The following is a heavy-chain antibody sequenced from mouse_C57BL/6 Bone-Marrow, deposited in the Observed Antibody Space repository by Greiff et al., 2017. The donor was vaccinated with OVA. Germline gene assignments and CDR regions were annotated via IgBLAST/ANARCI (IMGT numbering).Heavy chain of an antibody. Sequence: QVHVKQPGAELVKPGASVKLSCKASGYTFTSYWMQWVKQRPGQGLEWIGEIDPSDSYTNYNQKFKGKATLTVDTSSSTDYMQLSSLTSEDSAVYYCARRNYGSSYVVWGTGTTVTVSS. V-gene: IGHV1-50*01. CDR3: ARRNYGSSYVV. J-gene: IGHJ1*03. CDR1: GYTFTSYW. CDR2: IDPSDSYT. D-gene: IGHD1-1*01.